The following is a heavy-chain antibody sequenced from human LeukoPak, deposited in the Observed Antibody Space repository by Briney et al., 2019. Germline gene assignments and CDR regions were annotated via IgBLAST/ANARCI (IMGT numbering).Heavy chain of an antibody. Sequence: SETLSLTCAVSGGSISSGGYSWSWIRQPPGKGLEWIGYIYHSGSTYYNPSLKSRVTISVDRSKNQFSLKLSSVTAADTAVYYCARGGYCSGGSCYSAVPYFDYWGQGTLVTVSS. CDR3: ARGGYCSGGSCYSAVPYFDY. V-gene: IGHV4-30-2*01. CDR2: IYHSGST. J-gene: IGHJ4*02. D-gene: IGHD2-15*01. CDR1: GGSISSGGYS.